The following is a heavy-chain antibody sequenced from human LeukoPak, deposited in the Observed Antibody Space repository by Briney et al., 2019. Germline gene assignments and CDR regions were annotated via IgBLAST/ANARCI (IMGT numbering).Heavy chain of an antibody. V-gene: IGHV3-21*01. CDR3: ARAPVYCGSTSCYSPSGFDY. J-gene: IGHJ4*02. CDR1: GFTFRRYS. D-gene: IGHD2-2*01. Sequence: GGSLTLSCAASGFTFRRYSMNWVPQAPGRGLECVSSICSSSSYIYYADSVKGRFTISRDNAKNSLYLQMKNLRAEDTAVYYCARAPVYCGSTSCYSPSGFDYWGQGTLVTVSS. CDR2: ICSSSSYI.